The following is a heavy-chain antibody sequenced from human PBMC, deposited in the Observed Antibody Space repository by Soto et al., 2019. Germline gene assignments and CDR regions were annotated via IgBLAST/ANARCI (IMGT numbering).Heavy chain of an antibody. CDR1: GDSVSSDTYY. CDR3: ARLLSGNSRSHLHFDP. J-gene: IGHJ5*02. D-gene: IGHD4-4*01. V-gene: IGHV4-61*01. Sequence: QVQLQEAGPGLVKPSETLSLICTVSGDSVSSDTYYWSWIRQSPGKGLDWIGYISDSGSTKYNPSLKSRVTISVDTSKNQFSLKVMSVTTADTAIYYCARLLSGNSRSHLHFDPWGQGTRLTVSS. CDR2: ISDSGST.